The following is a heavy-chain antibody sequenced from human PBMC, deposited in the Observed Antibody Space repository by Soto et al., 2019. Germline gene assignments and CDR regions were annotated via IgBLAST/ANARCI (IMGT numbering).Heavy chain of an antibody. V-gene: IGHV5-51*01. Sequence: GESLKISCQCSGYTFSNFWIGWVRQLPGKGLEWMGIIYPGDHETRYSPSFHGKVTISADKSINTAYLQWNSLEASDTAFYFCARSPRSSPYFDYRGQGALVTVSP. CDR2: IYPGDHET. J-gene: IGHJ4*02. D-gene: IGHD6-13*01. CDR3: ARSPRSSPYFDY. CDR1: GYTFSNFW.